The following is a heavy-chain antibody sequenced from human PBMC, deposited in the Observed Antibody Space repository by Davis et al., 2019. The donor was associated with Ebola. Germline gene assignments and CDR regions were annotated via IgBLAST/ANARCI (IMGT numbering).Heavy chain of an antibody. V-gene: IGHV3-30*18. J-gene: IGHJ2*01. D-gene: IGHD2-15*01. CDR3: AKGGYCSGGSCYPGWYFDL. CDR2: ISYDGSNK. CDR1: GFTFTSYG. Sequence: SLKISCAASGFTFTSYGTHWVSQAPGNGLEWVAIISYDGSNKYYADSVKGRFTISRDNSKNTLYLQMNSLRAEDTAVYYCAKGGYCSGGSCYPGWYFDLWGRGTLVTVSS.